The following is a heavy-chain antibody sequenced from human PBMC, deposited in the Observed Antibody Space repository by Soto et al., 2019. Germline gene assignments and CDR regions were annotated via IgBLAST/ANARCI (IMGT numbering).Heavy chain of an antibody. Sequence: QVQLQESGPGLVKPSGTLSLTCAVSGGSISTSNWWSWVRQPPGKGLEWIGEVYRTGSTNYNPSLEHRLTISVDKPKNPFSPTLTSVTAADTAVYYCARARATIAAAAIFDCWGQGTLVTVSS. J-gene: IGHJ4*02. CDR2: VYRTGST. CDR3: ARARATIAAAAIFDC. CDR1: GGSISTSNW. D-gene: IGHD6-13*01. V-gene: IGHV4-4*02.